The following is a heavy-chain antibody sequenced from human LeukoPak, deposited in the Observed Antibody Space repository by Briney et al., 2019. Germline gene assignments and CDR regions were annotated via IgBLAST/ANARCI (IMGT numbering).Heavy chain of an antibody. J-gene: IGHJ1*01. Sequence: PSETLSLTCTVSGGSISSGGYYWSWIRQHPGTGLEWIGYIYYSGSTYYNPSLKSRVTISVDTSKNQFSLKLSSVTAADTAVYYCAREVCGGDCPGYFQHWGQGTLVTVSS. CDR1: GGSISSGGYY. V-gene: IGHV4-31*03. D-gene: IGHD2-21*02. CDR3: AREVCGGDCPGYFQH. CDR2: IYYSGST.